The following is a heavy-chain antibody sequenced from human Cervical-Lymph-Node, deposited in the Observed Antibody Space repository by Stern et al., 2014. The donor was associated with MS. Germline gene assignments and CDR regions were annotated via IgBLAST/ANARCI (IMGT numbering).Heavy chain of an antibody. V-gene: IGHV1-8*01. D-gene: IGHD1-1*01. CDR1: GYTFTSYD. CDR2: INPNSGNT. J-gene: IGHJ4*02. CDR3: ARGLDRGAVVDY. Sequence: QVQLVESGAEVKKPGASVKVSCKASGYTFTSYDINWVRQATGQGLEWMGWINPNSGNTGYAQKFQGRVTMTRSTSTTTAYMELSGLSSEDTAVYYCARGLDRGAVVDYWGQGTLVTVSS.